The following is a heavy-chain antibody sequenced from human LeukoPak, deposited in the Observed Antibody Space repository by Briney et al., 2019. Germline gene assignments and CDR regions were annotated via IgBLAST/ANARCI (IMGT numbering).Heavy chain of an antibody. V-gene: IGHV4-34*01. D-gene: IGHD3-16*01. CDR2: INHSGST. CDR3: ARGRGMRY. J-gene: IGHJ4*02. CDR1: GGSISSYY. Sequence: SETLSLTCTVSGGSISSYYWSWIRQPPGKGLEWIGEINHSGSTNYNPSLKSRVTISVDTSKNQFSLKLSSVTAADTAVYYCARGRGMRYWGQGTLVTVSS.